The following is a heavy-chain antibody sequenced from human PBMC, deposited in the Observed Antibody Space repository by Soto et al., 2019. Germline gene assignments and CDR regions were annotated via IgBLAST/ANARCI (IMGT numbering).Heavy chain of an antibody. D-gene: IGHD3-22*01. CDR3: ARDDGRWGDCDLGY. J-gene: IGHJ4*02. CDR2: IYPDGNSK. CDR1: GFTFSSHT. Sequence: QVHLVESGGGVVQPGGSLRLSCAVSGFTFSSHTMHWVRQAPGKGLEWVTLIYPDGNSKYYADSVKGRFTTSRDNSKNAMYLKQNSLRVEDTDVYYCARDDGRWGDCDLGYWGQGVLVTVSS. V-gene: IGHV3-30-3*01.